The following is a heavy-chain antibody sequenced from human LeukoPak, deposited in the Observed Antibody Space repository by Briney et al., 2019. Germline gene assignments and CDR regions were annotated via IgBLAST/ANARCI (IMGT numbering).Heavy chain of an antibody. Sequence: ASVKVSCKASGYTFTSYDINWVRQATGQGLEWMGWMNPNSGNTGYVQKFQGRVTMTRNTSIRTAYMELSSLRSEDTAVYYCASSISGIAVAGYWGQGTLVTVSS. V-gene: IGHV1-8*01. CDR2: MNPNSGNT. CDR1: GYTFTSYD. D-gene: IGHD6-19*01. CDR3: ASSISGIAVAGY. J-gene: IGHJ4*02.